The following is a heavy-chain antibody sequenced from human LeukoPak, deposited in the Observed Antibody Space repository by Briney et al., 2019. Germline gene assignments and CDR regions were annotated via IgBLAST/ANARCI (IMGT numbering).Heavy chain of an antibody. J-gene: IGHJ5*02. CDR2: IRSSGTT. D-gene: IGHD3-16*01. V-gene: IGHV3-49*04. CDR3: TRDRFYVWFDP. Sequence: GGSLRLSCAASGFTFSAYSMTWVRQAPGKGLQWIGFIRSSGTTQYAASVKGRFTISRDDSKSIAYQQMNSLKTEDTAVYYCTRDRFYVWFDPWGQGTLVTVSS. CDR1: GFTFSAYS.